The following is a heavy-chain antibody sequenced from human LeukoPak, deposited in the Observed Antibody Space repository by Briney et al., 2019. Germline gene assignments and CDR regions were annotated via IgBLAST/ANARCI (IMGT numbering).Heavy chain of an antibody. D-gene: IGHD6-19*01. CDR1: GFMFNNYW. CDR3: VTSQTTSGQYRNTFDI. CDR2: IKQDGREK. Sequence: PGGSLRLSCAASGFMFNNYWMGWVRQAPEKGLEWVANIKQDGREKYYVDSVKGRFTISRDNAMNSLYLQMNSLRVEDTAIYYCVTSQTTSGQYRNTFDIWGQGPMVTVSS. J-gene: IGHJ3*02. V-gene: IGHV3-7*01.